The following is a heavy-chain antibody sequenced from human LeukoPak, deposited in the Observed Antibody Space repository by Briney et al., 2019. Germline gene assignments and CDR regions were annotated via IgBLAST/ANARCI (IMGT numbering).Heavy chain of an antibody. CDR3: TRGPTVTNGGDWYFDL. J-gene: IGHJ2*01. Sequence: SETLSLTCTVSGGSMISADTYWPWLRQSPGKGLEWIVFFYYNGRTYYNPALKSRVTISADTSKNQFSLKLNSVTAADTAVYYCTRGPTVTNGGDWYFDLWGRGTLVTVSS. CDR1: GGSMISADTY. V-gene: IGHV4-30-4*01. CDR2: FYYNGRT. D-gene: IGHD4-17*01.